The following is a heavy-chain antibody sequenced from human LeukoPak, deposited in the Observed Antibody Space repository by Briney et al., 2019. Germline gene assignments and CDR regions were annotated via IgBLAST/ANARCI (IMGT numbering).Heavy chain of an antibody. CDR2: IYHSGST. Sequence: PSETLSLTCTVSGGSISSGGYYWSWIRQPPGKGLEWVGYIYHSGSTYYNPSLKSRVTISVDRSKNQFSLKLSSVTAADTAVYYCATHRHVEDFWSGIYWGQGTLVTVSS. D-gene: IGHD3-3*01. J-gene: IGHJ4*02. V-gene: IGHV4-30-2*01. CDR1: GGSISSGGYY. CDR3: ATHRHVEDFWSGIY.